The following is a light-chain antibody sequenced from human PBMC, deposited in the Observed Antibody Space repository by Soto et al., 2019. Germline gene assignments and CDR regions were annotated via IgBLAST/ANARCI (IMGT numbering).Light chain of an antibody. Sequence: QSALTQPASVSGSPGQSITISCTGTSSDVGGYNYVSWYQQHPGKAPKLMIYDVSNRPSGVSTRFSGSKSGNTASLTISGLQAEDEAEYYCSSYTTSSTLEGVFGTGTKLTVL. CDR1: SSDVGGYNY. J-gene: IGLJ1*01. CDR3: SSYTTSSTLEGV. CDR2: DVS. V-gene: IGLV2-14*01.